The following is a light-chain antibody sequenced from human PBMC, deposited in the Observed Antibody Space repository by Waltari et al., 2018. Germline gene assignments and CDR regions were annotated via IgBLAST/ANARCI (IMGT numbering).Light chain of an antibody. Sequence: QSALTQPASVSGSPGQSITISCTGTSSDVGGYNYVSWYQQHPGKAPKFMIYEVTNRPSGVSNRFSGSKSGNTAYLTISGLRAEDEADYHCSSYTSSDTWVFGGGTKVTVL. CDR3: SSYTSSDTWV. V-gene: IGLV2-14*01. J-gene: IGLJ3*02. CDR2: EVT. CDR1: SSDVGGYNY.